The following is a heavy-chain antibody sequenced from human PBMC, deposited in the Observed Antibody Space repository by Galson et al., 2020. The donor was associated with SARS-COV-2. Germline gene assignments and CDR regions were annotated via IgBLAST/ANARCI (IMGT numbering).Heavy chain of an antibody. J-gene: IGHJ5*02. V-gene: IGHV3-30*04. CDR2: ISYDGSNK. Sequence: GESLKISCAASGFTFSSYAMHWVRQAPGKGLEWVAAISYDGSNKYYADSVKGRFTISRDNSKNTLYLQMNSLRAEDTAVYYCARASSGSYSGWFDPWGQGTLVTVSS. CDR1: GFTFSSYA. D-gene: IGHD1-26*01. CDR3: ARASSGSYSGWFDP.